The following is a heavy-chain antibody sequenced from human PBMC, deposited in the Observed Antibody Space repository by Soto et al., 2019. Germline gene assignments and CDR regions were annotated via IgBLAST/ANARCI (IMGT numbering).Heavy chain of an antibody. CDR1: GYSFTSYW. Sequence: GESLKISCKGSGYSFTSYWIGWVRQMPGKGLEWMGIIYPGDSDTRYSPSFQGQVTISADKSISTAYLQWSSLKALDTAMYYCARTSAAGKYYYGMDVWGQGTTVTVS. CDR2: IYPGDSDT. CDR3: ARTSAAGKYYYGMDV. J-gene: IGHJ6*02. D-gene: IGHD6-13*01. V-gene: IGHV5-51*01.